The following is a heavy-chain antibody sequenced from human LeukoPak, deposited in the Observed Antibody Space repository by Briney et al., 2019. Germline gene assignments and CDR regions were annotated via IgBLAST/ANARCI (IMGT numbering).Heavy chain of an antibody. CDR3: ATSTAGYNWFDP. CDR1: GFTFSSYW. CDR2: INSDGSST. V-gene: IGHV3-74*01. D-gene: IGHD2-2*01. J-gene: IGHJ5*02. Sequence: PGGSLRLSCAASGFTFSSYWMHWVRRAPGKGLVWVSRINSDGSSTSYADSVKGRFTISRDNAKNTLYLQMNSLRAEDTAVYYCATSTAGYNWFDPWGQGTLVTVSS.